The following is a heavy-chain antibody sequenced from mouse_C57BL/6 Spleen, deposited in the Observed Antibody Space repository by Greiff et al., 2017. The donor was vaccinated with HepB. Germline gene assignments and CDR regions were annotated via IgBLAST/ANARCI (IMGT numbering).Heavy chain of an antibody. Sequence: DVHLVESGGGLVKPGGSLKLSCAASGFTFSDYGMHWVRQAPEKGLEWVAYISSGSSTIYYADTVKGRFTISRDNAKNTLFLQMTSLRSEDTAMYYCARGPTAQATLTPFAYWGQGTLVTVSA. V-gene: IGHV5-17*01. CDR3: ARGPTAQATLTPFAY. J-gene: IGHJ3*01. D-gene: IGHD3-2*02. CDR2: ISSGSSTI. CDR1: GFTFSDYG.